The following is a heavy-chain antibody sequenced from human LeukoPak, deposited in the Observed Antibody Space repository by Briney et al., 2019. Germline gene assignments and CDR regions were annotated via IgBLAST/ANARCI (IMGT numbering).Heavy chain of an antibody. CDR1: GYTFTSYY. CDR3: ARGAAYCGGDCYSPRTEGPRERYYGMDV. Sequence: ASVKVSCKASGYTFTSYYMHWLRQARGQGLEWMGINHPGGGSSGNAQELRGGLIMNSDTYTSTVYISQRNLRYDERAVFYFARGAAYCGGDCYSPRTEGPRERYYGMDVWGQGTTVTVSS. D-gene: IGHD2-21*02. J-gene: IGHJ6*02. CDR2: NHPGGGSS. V-gene: IGHV1-46*01.